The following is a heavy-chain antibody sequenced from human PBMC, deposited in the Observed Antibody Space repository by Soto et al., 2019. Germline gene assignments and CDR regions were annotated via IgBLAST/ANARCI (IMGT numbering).Heavy chain of an antibody. CDR3: AIVAAAGFYSYYSMDV. D-gene: IGHD6-13*01. CDR1: GFTFSSYD. J-gene: IGHJ6*03. V-gene: IGHV3-13*01. CDR2: IGTAGDT. Sequence: PGGSLRLSCAASGFTFSSYDMHWVRQATGKGLEWVSAIGTAGDTYYPGSVKGRFTISRENAKNSLYLQMNSLRAGDTAVYYCAIVAAAGFYSYYSMDVWGKRTTGSVSS.